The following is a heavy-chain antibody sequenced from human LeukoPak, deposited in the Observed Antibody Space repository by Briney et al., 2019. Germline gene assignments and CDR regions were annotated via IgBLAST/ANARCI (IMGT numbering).Heavy chain of an antibody. CDR1: GFTFSSYS. J-gene: IGHJ5*02. CDR3: AREGTTEDWFDP. D-gene: IGHD4-17*01. CDR2: ISSSSSNI. V-gene: IGHV3-48*04. Sequence: GGSLRLSCAASGFTFSSYSMNWVRQAPGKGLEWVSYISSSSSNIYYADSVKGRFTISRDNAKNSLYLQMNSLRAEDTAVYYCAREGTTEDWFDPWGQGTLVTVSS.